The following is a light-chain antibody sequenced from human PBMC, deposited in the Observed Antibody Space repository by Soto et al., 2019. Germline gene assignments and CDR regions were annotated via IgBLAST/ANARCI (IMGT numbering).Light chain of an antibody. Sequence: DIQMTQSSSALSASEGDRVTISCRASQSVSIWLAWYQQKPGRAPKLLIYKSSILESGVPSRFSGSGSGTEFTLTISSLQPDDFAVYYCQQYNNGPPGITFGQGTRLEIK. CDR2: KSS. V-gene: IGKV1-5*03. CDR1: QSVSIW. CDR3: QQYNNGPPGIT. J-gene: IGKJ5*01.